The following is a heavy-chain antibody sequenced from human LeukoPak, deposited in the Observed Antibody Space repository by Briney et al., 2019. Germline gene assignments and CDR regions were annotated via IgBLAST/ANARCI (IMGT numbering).Heavy chain of an antibody. J-gene: IGHJ4*02. V-gene: IGHV3-23*01. CDR1: GFTSSSYA. CDR2: ISGSGGST. CDR3: AKKGFGELVIDY. Sequence: GGSLRLSCAASGFTSSSYAMSWVRQAPGKGLEWVSAISGSGGSTYYADSVKGRFTISRDNSKNTLYLQMNSLRAEDTAVYYCAKKGFGELVIDYWGQGTLVTVSS. D-gene: IGHD3-10*01.